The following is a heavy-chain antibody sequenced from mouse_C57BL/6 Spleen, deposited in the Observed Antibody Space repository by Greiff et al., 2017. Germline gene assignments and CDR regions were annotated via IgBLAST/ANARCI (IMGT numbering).Heavy chain of an antibody. J-gene: IGHJ3*01. CDR3: AREREGWFAY. CDR1: GYTFTSYW. Sequence: VQLQQPGAELVMPGASVKLSCKASGYTFTSYWMHWVKQRPGQGLEWIGEIDPSDSYTNYNQKFKGKSTLTVDKSSSTAYMQLSSLTSEDSAVXYCAREREGWFAYWGQGTLVTVSA. CDR2: IDPSDSYT. V-gene: IGHV1-69*01.